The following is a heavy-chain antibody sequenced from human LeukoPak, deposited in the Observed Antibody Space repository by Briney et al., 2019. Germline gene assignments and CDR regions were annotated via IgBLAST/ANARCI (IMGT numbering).Heavy chain of an antibody. Sequence: PGGSLRLSCAASGFTVSTNFLTWIRQAPEKGLEWVSFIYSGGSTYYADSVKGRFTISRDNSENTLYLQMNSLRAEDTAVYYCARYCSGGSCYDWGQGTLVTVSS. V-gene: IGHV3-66*01. CDR2: IYSGGST. CDR3: ARYCSGGSCYD. CDR1: GFTVSTNF. D-gene: IGHD2-15*01. J-gene: IGHJ4*02.